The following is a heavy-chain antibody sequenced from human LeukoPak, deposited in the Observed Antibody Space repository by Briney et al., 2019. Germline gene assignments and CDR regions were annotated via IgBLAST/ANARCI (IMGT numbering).Heavy chain of an antibody. CDR2: ISGSGDNT. D-gene: IGHD4-17*01. V-gene: IGHV3-23*01. CDR1: GFTFSSYA. J-gene: IGHJ6*03. CDR3: ARVQLHYGDYGPAPMTYYYYYYMDV. Sequence: PGGSLRLSCAASGFTFSSYAMNWVRQAPGKGLEWISSISGSGDNTYYADSVKGRFTISRDNAKNSLYLQMNSLRAEDTALYYCARVQLHYGDYGPAPMTYYYYYYMDVWGKGTTVTVSS.